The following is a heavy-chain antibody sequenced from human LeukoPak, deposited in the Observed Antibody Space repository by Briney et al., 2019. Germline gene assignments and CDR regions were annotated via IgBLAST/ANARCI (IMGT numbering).Heavy chain of an antibody. J-gene: IGHJ3*01. D-gene: IGHD2-21*01. CDR3: XTPXCGAISCLDVFDV. CDR2: IYYSGST. V-gene: IGHV4-31*03. CDR1: GVSLSSDKYY. Sequence: SQTLSLTCTVSGVSLSSDKYYWTWIRQRPGKGLEWIGHIYYSGSTSFNPSLKSRVSMSMDTSKSQFSLKLTSVTAADTAVYYCXTPXCGAISCLDVFDVWGQGTVVTVSS.